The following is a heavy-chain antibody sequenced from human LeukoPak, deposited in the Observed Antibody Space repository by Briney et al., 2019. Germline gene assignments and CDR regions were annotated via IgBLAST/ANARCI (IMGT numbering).Heavy chain of an antibody. Sequence: QSGGSLRLSCAASGFTFSSYWMSWVRQAPGKGLEWVATIRQDGSQKYYVDSVRGRFTISRDNAENSLYLQMNSLRVEDTAVYYCAREDQATVSEVGFDYWGQGTLVTVSS. D-gene: IGHD4-11*01. CDR3: AREDQATVSEVGFDY. J-gene: IGHJ4*02. CDR2: IRQDGSQK. V-gene: IGHV3-7*01. CDR1: GFTFSSYW.